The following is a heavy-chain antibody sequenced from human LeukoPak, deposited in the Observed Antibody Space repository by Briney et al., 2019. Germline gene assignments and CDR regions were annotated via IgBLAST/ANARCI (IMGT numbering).Heavy chain of an antibody. J-gene: IGHJ4*02. V-gene: IGHV4-59*08. CDR1: GASISTYY. D-gene: IGHD1-26*01. CDR3: ARHRASDKRFYRAFDY. Sequence: SETLSLTCTVSGASISTYYWTWVRQPPGKRLEWIGNICNSGDTNYVPSNYNPSLKSRATISVDTSKNQFSLKLTSVTAADTAVYYCARHRASDKRFYRAFDYWGQGSLVTVSS. CDR2: ICNSGDTNYVPS.